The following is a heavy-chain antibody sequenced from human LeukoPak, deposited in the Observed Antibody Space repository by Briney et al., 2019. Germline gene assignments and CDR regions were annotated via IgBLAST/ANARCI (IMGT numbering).Heavy chain of an antibody. D-gene: IGHD6-19*01. Sequence: SETLSLTCTVSGGSISSYYWSWIRQPPGKGLEWIGYIYYSGSTNYNPSLKSRVTISVDTSKNQFSLKLSSVTAADTAVYYCARVSSGWFQYYFDYWSQGTLVTVSS. V-gene: IGHV4-59*01. CDR3: ARVSSGWFQYYFDY. J-gene: IGHJ4*02. CDR1: GGSISSYY. CDR2: IYYSGST.